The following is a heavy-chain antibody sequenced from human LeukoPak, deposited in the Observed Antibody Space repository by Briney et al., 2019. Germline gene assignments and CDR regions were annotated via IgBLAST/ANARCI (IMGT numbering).Heavy chain of an antibody. CDR3: ARAGGSSGWYSPALLKYDFDY. J-gene: IGHJ4*02. D-gene: IGHD6-19*01. V-gene: IGHV3-7*01. CDR1: GFTFSSYW. CDR2: IKQDGNEK. Sequence: GGSLRLSCAASGFTFSSYWMSWVRQAPGKGLEWVANIKQDGNEKYYVDSVKGRFTISRDNAKNSLYLQMNSLRAEDTAVYYCARAGGSSGWYSPALLKYDFDYWGQGTLVTVSS.